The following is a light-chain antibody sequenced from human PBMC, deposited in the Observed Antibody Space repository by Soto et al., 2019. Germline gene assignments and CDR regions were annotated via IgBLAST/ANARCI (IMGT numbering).Light chain of an antibody. CDR3: SSYPSSSTLVV. V-gene: IGLV2-14*01. CDR2: DVS. J-gene: IGLJ2*01. Sequence: QSALTQPASVSGSPGQSITISCTGTSSDVAGYNYVSWYQQHPGKAPKLMIYDVSNRPSGVSNRFSGSKSGNTASLTISGLQAEDEADYYCSSYPSSSTLVVFGGGTKLTVL. CDR1: SSDVAGYNY.